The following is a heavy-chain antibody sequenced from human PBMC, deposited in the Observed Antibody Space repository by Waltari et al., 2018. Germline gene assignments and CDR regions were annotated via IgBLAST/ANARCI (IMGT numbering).Heavy chain of an antibody. V-gene: IGHV3-7*01. CDR3: ARDRGYCGGDCYKNLDS. CDR1: GFTFSDYW. Sequence: EVQLVASGGGLVQPGGSLRLSCAAFGFTFSDYWMTWVRQAPGKGLEWVANIKKDGGEKYYVDSVKGRFTVSRDNAENSLYLQMSGLRAEDTALYYCARDRGYCGGDCYKNLDSWGQGTLVAGSS. D-gene: IGHD2-21*01. J-gene: IGHJ4*02. CDR2: IKKDGGEK.